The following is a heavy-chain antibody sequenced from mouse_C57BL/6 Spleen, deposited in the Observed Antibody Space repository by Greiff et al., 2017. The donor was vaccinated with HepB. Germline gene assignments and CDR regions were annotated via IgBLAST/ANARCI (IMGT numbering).Heavy chain of an antibody. D-gene: IGHD1-1*02. CDR3: TTEGGFAY. Sequence: EVKLQESGAELVRPGASVKLSCTASGFNIKDDYMHWVKQRPEQGLEWIGWIDPENGDTEYASKFQGKATITADTSSNTAYLQLSSLTSEDTAVYYCTTEGGFAYWGQGTLVTVSA. CDR1: GFNIKDDY. CDR2: IDPENGDT. V-gene: IGHV14-4*01. J-gene: IGHJ3*01.